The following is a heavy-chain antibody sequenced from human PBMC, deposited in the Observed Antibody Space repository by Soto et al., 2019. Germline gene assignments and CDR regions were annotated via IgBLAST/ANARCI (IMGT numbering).Heavy chain of an antibody. CDR3: AGCVVTTYFYYYGMDV. D-gene: IGHD2-21*02. CDR2: IVPVFGTT. V-gene: IGHV1-69*12. J-gene: IGHJ6*02. CDR1: GGTFSRYS. Sequence: QVQLVQSGAEVKKPGSSVKVSCKASGGTFSRYSISWVRQAPGQGLEWMGGIVPVFGTTNYAQKFQGRVTITADESTSTVYMEVRSLTSDDTDVYYGAGCVVTTYFYYYGMDVWGQGTTATVSS.